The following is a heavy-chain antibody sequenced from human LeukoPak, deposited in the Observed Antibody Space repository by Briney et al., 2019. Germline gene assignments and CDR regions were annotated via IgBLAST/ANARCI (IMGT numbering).Heavy chain of an antibody. CDR3: ARPSFYYGMDV. CDR1: GGSISSYC. V-gene: IGHV4-59*08. CDR2: IYYSGST. Sequence: SETLSLTCTVSGGSISSYCWSWIRQPPGKGLEWIGYIYYSGSTNYNPSLKSRVTISVDTSKNQFSLKLSSVTAADTAVYYCARPSFYYGMDVWGQGTTVTVSS. D-gene: IGHD3-16*02. J-gene: IGHJ6*02.